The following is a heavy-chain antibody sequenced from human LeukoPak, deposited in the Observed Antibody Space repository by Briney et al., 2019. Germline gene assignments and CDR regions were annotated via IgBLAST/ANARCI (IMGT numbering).Heavy chain of an antibody. Sequence: ASVTVSCKASGFTFINYYMHWVRQAPGQGLEWLGIINLSGGSTHYPQKFQDRVTMTRDTSTSTVYMELSSLRAEDTAVYYCAKSRDYDYYYGMDVWGQGTTVTVSS. D-gene: IGHD2-21*02. J-gene: IGHJ6*02. CDR1: GFTFINYY. CDR3: AKSRDYDYYYGMDV. CDR2: INLSGGST. V-gene: IGHV1-46*01.